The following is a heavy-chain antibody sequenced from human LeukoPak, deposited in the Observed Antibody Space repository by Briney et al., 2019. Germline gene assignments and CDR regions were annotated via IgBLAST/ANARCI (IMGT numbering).Heavy chain of an antibody. V-gene: IGHV1-69*05. D-gene: IGHD6-19*01. J-gene: IGHJ4*02. CDR2: IIPILGTA. CDR3: ARPGSSGSPFDY. Sequence: RASVKVSCKASGGTFSSYAISWVRQAPGQGLEWMGRIIPILGTANYAQKFQGRVNIPTDDSTSTAYMELSSLRSEDTAVYYCARPGSSGSPFDYWGQGTLVTVSS. CDR1: GGTFSSYA.